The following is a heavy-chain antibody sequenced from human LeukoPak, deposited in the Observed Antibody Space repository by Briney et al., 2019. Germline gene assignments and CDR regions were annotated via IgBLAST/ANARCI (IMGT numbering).Heavy chain of an antibody. V-gene: IGHV3-13*01. Sequence: GGSLRLSCAGTGFTFSSYDMHWVRHAAGKGLGWVAGIDTAGDTYYPGSVRGRFTISRENAKNSFFLQMNSLRAGDTAVYYCARGGYFGSGPMDVWGQGTTVTVSS. CDR3: ARGGYFGSGPMDV. CDR2: IDTAGDT. CDR1: GFTFSSYD. D-gene: IGHD3-10*01. J-gene: IGHJ6*02.